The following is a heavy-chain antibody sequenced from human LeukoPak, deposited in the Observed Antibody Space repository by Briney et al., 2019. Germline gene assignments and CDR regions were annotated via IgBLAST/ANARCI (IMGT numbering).Heavy chain of an antibody. J-gene: IGHJ6*02. CDR2: ISAYNGST. CDR1: GYTFTSYG. Sequence: ASVKVSCKASGYTFTSYGISWVRQAPGQGLEWMGWISAYNGSTNYAQKLQGRVTMTTDTSTSTAYMELRSLRSDDTAVYYCARERSFGVVTLYYYYGMDVWGQGTTVTVSS. CDR3: ARERSFGVVTLYYYYGMDV. V-gene: IGHV1-18*01. D-gene: IGHD3-3*01.